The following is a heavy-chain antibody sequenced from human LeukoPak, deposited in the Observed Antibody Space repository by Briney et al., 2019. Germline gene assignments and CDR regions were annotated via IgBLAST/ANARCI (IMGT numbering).Heavy chain of an antibody. D-gene: IGHD5-12*01. V-gene: IGHV3-23*01. CDR1: AFPFSSHY. CDR2: LNSGGGDI. CDR3: AKHFDDRGSIFDH. Sequence: GGSLRLSCEASAFPFSSHYMAWVRQAPGRGLEWVSALNSGGGDIHYIDSVRDRFIISRDNSRNTLYLQMNSLRAEDTAIYYCAKHFDDRGSIFDHWGQGTLVTVSS. J-gene: IGHJ4*02.